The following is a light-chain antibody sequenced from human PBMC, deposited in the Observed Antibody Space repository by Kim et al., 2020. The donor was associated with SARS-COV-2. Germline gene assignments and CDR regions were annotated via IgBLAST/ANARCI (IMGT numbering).Light chain of an antibody. CDR2: SAS. CDR1: QSVRNN. V-gene: IGKV3-15*01. J-gene: IGKJ4*01. Sequence: IVMTQSPATLSVSPGERVTLSCRASQSVRNNLAWYQQRPGQAPRLLIYSASTRATDVSARFSGSGSGTEFTLTIRSLQSEDLAVYYCQQYNDWPILTFGGGTKVDIK. CDR3: QQYNDWPILT.